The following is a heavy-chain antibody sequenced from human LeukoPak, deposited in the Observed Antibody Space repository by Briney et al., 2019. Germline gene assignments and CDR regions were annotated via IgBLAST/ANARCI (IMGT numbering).Heavy chain of an antibody. CDR3: ARQKYIAAAGVDYMDV. J-gene: IGHJ6*03. D-gene: IGHD6-13*01. CDR1: GGSISSGGYY. V-gene: IGHV4-31*03. CDR2: IYYSGST. Sequence: SETLSLTCTVSGGSISSGGYYWSWIRQHPGKGLEWIGYIYYSGSTYYNPSLKSRVTISVDTSKNQFSLKLSSVTAADTAVYYCARQKYIAAAGVDYMDVWGKGTTVTVSS.